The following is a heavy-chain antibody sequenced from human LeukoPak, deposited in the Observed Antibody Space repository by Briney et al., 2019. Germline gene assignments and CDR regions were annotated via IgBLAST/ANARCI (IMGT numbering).Heavy chain of an antibody. CDR1: GNNVSSISAA. D-gene: IGHD4-17*01. CDR2: TYYRSKWYN. J-gene: IGHJ6*03. V-gene: IGHV6-1*01. Sequence: SQTLSLTCAISGNNVSSISAAWHWIRQSPSRGLEWLGRTYYRSKWYNDYAVSVKSRITINPDTSKNQFSLQLNSVTPEDTAVYYCARDFARVRNYYYYMDVWGKGTTVTVSS. CDR3: ARDFARVRNYYYYMDV.